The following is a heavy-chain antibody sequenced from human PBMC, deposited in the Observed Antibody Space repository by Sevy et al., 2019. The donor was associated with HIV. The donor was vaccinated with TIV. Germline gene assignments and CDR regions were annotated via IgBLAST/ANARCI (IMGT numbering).Heavy chain of an antibody. CDR2: VNNDGSGQ. Sequence: GGSLRLSCAASGFTFTNFWMSWVRQAPGKGLEWVANVNNDGSGQKYADSVKGRFFISRDNAKNSLYLQMNSLRTEDTAVYYCARNSGNWGQGTLVTVSS. D-gene: IGHD6-19*01. V-gene: IGHV3-7*01. CDR3: ARNSGN. J-gene: IGHJ4*02. CDR1: GFTFTNFW.